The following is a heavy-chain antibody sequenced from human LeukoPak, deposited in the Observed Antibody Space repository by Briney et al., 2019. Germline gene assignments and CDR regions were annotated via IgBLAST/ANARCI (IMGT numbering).Heavy chain of an antibody. CDR3: AKWGDFDVLTGYYVPDF. D-gene: IGHD3-9*01. Sequence: GASLRLSCVASGFTFSTFAMSWVRQAPGKGVEWVSAITGSGGNTYYADSVKGRFTISRDNSKNTLYLQMNSLRDEDTAVYYCAKWGDFDVLTGYYVPDFWGQGTLVTVSS. J-gene: IGHJ4*02. V-gene: IGHV3-23*01. CDR2: ITGSGGNT. CDR1: GFTFSTFA.